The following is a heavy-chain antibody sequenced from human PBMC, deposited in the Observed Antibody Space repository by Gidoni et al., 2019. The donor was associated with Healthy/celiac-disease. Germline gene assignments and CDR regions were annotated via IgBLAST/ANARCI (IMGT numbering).Heavy chain of an antibody. CDR1: GFTFSSYA. J-gene: IGHJ3*02. Sequence: EVQLLESGGGLVQPGGSLRLSCAASGFTFSSYAMSWVRQAPGKGLEWVSAISGSGGSTYYEDSVKGRFTISRDNSKNTLYLQMNSLRAEDTAVYYCAKVYHPRGDAFDIWGQGTMVTVSS. V-gene: IGHV3-23*01. CDR3: AKVYHPRGDAFDI. CDR2: ISGSGGST.